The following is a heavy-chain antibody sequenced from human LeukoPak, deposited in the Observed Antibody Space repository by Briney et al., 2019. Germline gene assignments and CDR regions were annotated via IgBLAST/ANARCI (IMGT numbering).Heavy chain of an antibody. D-gene: IGHD3-10*01. J-gene: IGHJ4*02. V-gene: IGHV3-23*01. CDR3: AKDQEFYGSGSDFVDY. Sequence: PGGSLRLSCATSEFTFSSYAMGWVRQAPGKGLEWVSAISGSGGSTYYADSVKGRFTIARDNSKSTLYLQMDSLRAEDTAIYYCAKDQEFYGSGSDFVDYWGQGTLVTVSS. CDR1: EFTFSSYA. CDR2: ISGSGGST.